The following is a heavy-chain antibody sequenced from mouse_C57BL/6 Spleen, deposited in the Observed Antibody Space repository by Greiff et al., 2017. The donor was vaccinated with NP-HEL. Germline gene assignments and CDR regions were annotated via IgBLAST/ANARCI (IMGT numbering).Heavy chain of an antibody. Sequence: EVMLVESGGGLVKPGGSLKLSCAASGFTFSSYAMSWVRQTPEKRLEWVATISDGGSYTYYPDNVKGRFTISRDNATNNLYLQMSHLKSEDTAMYYCARDSEWDRWYFDVWGTGTTVTVSS. D-gene: IGHD4-1*01. CDR1: GFTFSSYA. V-gene: IGHV5-4*01. CDR3: ARDSEWDRWYFDV. J-gene: IGHJ1*03. CDR2: ISDGGSYT.